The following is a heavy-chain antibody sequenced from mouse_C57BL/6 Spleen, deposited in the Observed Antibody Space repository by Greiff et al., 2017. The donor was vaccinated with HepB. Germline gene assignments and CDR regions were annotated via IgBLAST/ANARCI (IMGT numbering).Heavy chain of an antibody. D-gene: IGHD2-14*01. Sequence: DVMLVESGGGLVQPGGSMKLSCAASGFTFSDAWMDWVRQSPEKGLEWVAEIRNKANNHATYYAESVKGRFTISRDDSKSSVYLQMNSLRAEDTGIYYCTPALRDDEEIAYWGQGTLVTVAA. CDR1: GFTFSDAW. J-gene: IGHJ3*01. V-gene: IGHV6-6*01. CDR3: TPALRDDEEIAY. CDR2: IRNKANNHAT.